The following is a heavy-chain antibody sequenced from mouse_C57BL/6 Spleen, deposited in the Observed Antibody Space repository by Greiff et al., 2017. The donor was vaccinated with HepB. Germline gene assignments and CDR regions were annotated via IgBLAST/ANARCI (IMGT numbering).Heavy chain of an antibody. J-gene: IGHJ2*01. CDR1: GYAFSSSW. CDR3: ARRLGQVYFDY. Sequence: QVQLQQSGPELVKPGASVKISCKASGYAFSSSWMNWVKQRPGKGLEWIGRIYPGDGDTNYNGKFKGKATLTADKSSSTAYMQLSSLTSEDSAVYFCARRLGQVYFDYWGQGTTLTVSS. D-gene: IGHD4-1*01. CDR2: IYPGDGDT. V-gene: IGHV1-82*01.